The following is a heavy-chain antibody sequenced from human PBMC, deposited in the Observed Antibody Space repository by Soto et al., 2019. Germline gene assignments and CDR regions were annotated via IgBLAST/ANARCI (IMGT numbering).Heavy chain of an antibody. CDR2: IYYSGST. J-gene: IGHJ6*02. Sequence: SETLSLTCTVSGGSISSGGYYWSWIRQHPGKGLEWIGYIYYSGSTYYNPSLKSRVTISVDTSKNQFSLKLSSVTAADTAVYYCARERGATTYNYYGMDVWGQGTTVTV. CDR3: ARERGATTYNYYGMDV. CDR1: GGSISSGGYY. D-gene: IGHD5-12*01. V-gene: IGHV4-31*03.